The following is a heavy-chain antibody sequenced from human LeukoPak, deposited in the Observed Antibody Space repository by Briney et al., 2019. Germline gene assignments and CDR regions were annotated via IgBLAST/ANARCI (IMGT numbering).Heavy chain of an antibody. V-gene: IGHV1-2*02. CDR3: ARVDRYYGILTGFAHPYFDY. J-gene: IGHJ4*02. CDR1: GYTFTSYG. CDR2: INPNSGGT. D-gene: IGHD3-9*01. Sequence: VASVKVSCKASGYTFTSYGISWVRQAPGQGLEWMGWINPNSGGTNYAQKFQGRVTMTRDTSISTAYMELSRLRSDDTAVYYCARVDRYYGILTGFAHPYFDYWGQGTLVTVSS.